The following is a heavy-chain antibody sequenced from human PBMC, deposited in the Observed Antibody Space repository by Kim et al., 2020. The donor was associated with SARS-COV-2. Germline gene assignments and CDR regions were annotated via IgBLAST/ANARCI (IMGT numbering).Heavy chain of an antibody. J-gene: IGHJ2*01. Sequence: SETLSLTCTVSGGSIGSSIHYWGWIRQSPRTGLVWIGSICYSGTTYYTPSLKSRVTVSVDMSKSQFSLKLSSVTAADTAVSYCVRRPACHEDWSFDVWG. CDR1: GGSIGSSIHY. D-gene: IGHD2-15*01. CDR2: ICYSGTT. V-gene: IGHV4-39*01. CDR3: VRRPACHEDWSFDV.